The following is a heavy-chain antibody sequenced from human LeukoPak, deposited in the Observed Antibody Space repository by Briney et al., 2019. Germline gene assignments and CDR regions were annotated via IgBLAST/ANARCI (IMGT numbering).Heavy chain of an antibody. CDR2: IYSGGTT. CDR1: GFTVSSNY. V-gene: IGHV3-53*01. Sequence: GGSLRLSCAASGFTVSSNYMSWVRQAPGKGLEWVSVIYSGGTTFYADSVKGRFTISRDNSKNTLYLQMNSLRAEDTAVYFCAGLRGYCRSNSCYPLGYWGQGTLVTVSS. CDR3: AGLRGYCRSNSCYPLGY. J-gene: IGHJ4*02. D-gene: IGHD2-2*01.